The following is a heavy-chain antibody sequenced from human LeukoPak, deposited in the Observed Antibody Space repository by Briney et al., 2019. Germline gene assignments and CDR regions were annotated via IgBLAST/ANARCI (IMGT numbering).Heavy chain of an antibody. J-gene: IGHJ4*02. D-gene: IGHD2-15*01. Sequence: ASVKVSCKASGYTFTSYGISWVRQAPGQGLEWMGWISAYNGNTNYAQKLQGRVTMTTDTSTSTAYMELRSLRSDDTAVYYCARDGTKGYCSGGSCYPFGYWGQGTLVTVSS. V-gene: IGHV1-18*01. CDR2: ISAYNGNT. CDR3: ARDGTKGYCSGGSCYPFGY. CDR1: GYTFTSYG.